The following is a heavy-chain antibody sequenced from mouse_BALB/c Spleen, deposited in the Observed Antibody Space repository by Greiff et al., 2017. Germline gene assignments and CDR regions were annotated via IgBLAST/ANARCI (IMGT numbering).Heavy chain of an antibody. D-gene: IGHD1-2*01. CDR3: AREGGYYFDY. Sequence: DVQLVESGGGLVQPGGSLKLSCAASGFTFSSYGMSWVRQTPDKRLELVATINSNGGSTYYPDSVKGRFTISRDNAKNTLYLQMSSLKSEDTAMYYCAREGGYYFDYWGQGTTLTVSS. J-gene: IGHJ2*01. CDR1: GFTFSSYG. V-gene: IGHV5-6-3*01. CDR2: INSNGGST.